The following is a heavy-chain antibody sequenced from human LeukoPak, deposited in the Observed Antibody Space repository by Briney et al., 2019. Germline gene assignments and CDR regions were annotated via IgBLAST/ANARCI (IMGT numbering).Heavy chain of an antibody. CDR3: ARGVHVRVYDSNPHYGHY. J-gene: IGHJ4*01. V-gene: IGHV1-2*02. D-gene: IGHD3-22*01. CDR2: INPNSGDT. Sequence: ASVKVSCKASGYIFTGYYMHWVRQAPGQGLEWMGWINPNSGDTNYAQKFQGRVTMTRDMSTSTVYMELSSLRSEDTALYYCARGVHVRVYDSNPHYGHYWGQGTLVTVSS. CDR1: GYIFTGYY.